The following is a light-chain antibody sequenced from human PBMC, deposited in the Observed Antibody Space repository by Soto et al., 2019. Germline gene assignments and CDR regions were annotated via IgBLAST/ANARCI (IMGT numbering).Light chain of an antibody. CDR1: SSNIGAGYD. J-gene: IGLJ7*01. Sequence: QPVLTQPPSVSGAPGQRVTISCTGSSSNIGAGYDVHWYQQLPGTAPKLLIYANNNRPSGVPDRLSASKSGTSASLAINGLQAEDEADYYCQSYDSSLSGPVFGGGTQLTVL. CDR2: ANN. V-gene: IGLV1-40*01. CDR3: QSYDSSLSGPV.